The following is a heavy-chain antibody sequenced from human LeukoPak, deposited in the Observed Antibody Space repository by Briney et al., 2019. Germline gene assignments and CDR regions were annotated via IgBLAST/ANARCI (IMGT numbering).Heavy chain of an antibody. CDR3: ARDQRRRVAAAGTESGWFDP. CDR1: GGTFSSYA. Sequence: SVKVSCKASGGTFSSYAISWVRQAPGQGLEWMGRIIPILGIANYAQKFQGRVTITADKSTSTAYMELSSLRSEDTAVYYCARDQRRRVAAAGTESGWFDPWGQGTLVTVSS. CDR2: IIPILGIA. D-gene: IGHD6-13*01. V-gene: IGHV1-69*04. J-gene: IGHJ5*02.